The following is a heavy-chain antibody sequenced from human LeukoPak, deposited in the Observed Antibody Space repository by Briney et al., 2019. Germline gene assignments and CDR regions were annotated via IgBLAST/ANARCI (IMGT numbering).Heavy chain of an antibody. CDR3: AKLSGWYEFDH. CDR1: GFTFDDYA. J-gene: IGHJ4*02. CDR2: ISWNSGSI. D-gene: IGHD6-19*01. V-gene: IGHV3-9*01. Sequence: PGGSLRLSCAASGFTFDDYAMHWVRQAPGKGLEWVSGISWNSGSIGYADSVKGRFTISRDNAKNSLYLQMNSLRAEDTALYYCAKLSGWYEFDHWGQGTLVTVSS.